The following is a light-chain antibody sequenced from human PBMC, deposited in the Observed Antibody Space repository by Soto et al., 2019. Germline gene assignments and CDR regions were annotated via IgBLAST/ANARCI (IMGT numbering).Light chain of an antibody. CDR2: FNN. V-gene: IGLV3-21*01. CDR3: QVWDSSSDHVV. Sequence: SYELTQPPSVSVAPGKTARITCGGNNIGSDSVHWYQHQPGQAPVLVIYFNNDRPTGIPERFSGSKSGNTATLTISRVEAGDEADYYCQVWDSSSDHVVFGGGTKVTVL. CDR1: NIGSDS. J-gene: IGLJ3*02.